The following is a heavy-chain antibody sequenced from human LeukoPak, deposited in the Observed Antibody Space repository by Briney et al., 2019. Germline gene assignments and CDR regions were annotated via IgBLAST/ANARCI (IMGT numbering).Heavy chain of an antibody. D-gene: IGHD3-10*01. J-gene: IGHJ6*02. CDR2: INPNSGGT. CDR3: ARVGSNVGYYGMDV. Sequence: ASVKVSCKASGYTFTGYYMHWVRQAPGQGLEWMGWINPNSGGTNYAQKFQGRVTMTRDTSISTAYMELCRLRSDDTAVYYCARVGSNVGYYGMDVWGQGTTVTVSS. V-gene: IGHV1-2*02. CDR1: GYTFTGYY.